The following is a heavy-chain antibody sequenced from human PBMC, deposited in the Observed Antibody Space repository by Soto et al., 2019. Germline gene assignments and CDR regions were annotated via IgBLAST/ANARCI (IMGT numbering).Heavy chain of an antibody. J-gene: IGHJ4*02. CDR1: GFSLSTSGVG. V-gene: IGHV2-5*02. CDR3: AHKNFNEQWLATFDY. CDR2: IYWDDDK. Sequence: QITLKESGPTLVKPTQTLTLTCTFSGFSLSTSGVGVGWIRQPPGKALEWLALIYWDDDKRYTPSLKSRLTITMDTSKNQVVLTMTNMDPVDTATYYCAHKNFNEQWLATFDYWGQGTLVTVSS. D-gene: IGHD6-19*01.